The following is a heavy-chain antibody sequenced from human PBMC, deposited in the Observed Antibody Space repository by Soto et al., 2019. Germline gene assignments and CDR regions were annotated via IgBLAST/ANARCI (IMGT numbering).Heavy chain of an antibody. Sequence: SGPTPVNPTRALTLTCTFSGFSLSTSGMCVTWIRQPPGKALEWLAHIFWNDERSYNTSLKSRLTISRDTSKSQVVLTMTNVDPVDTGTYFCARALREGLPIYYFDSWGQGTLVTVSS. CDR2: IFWNDER. CDR3: ARALREGLPIYYFDS. CDR1: GFSLSTSGMC. D-gene: IGHD1-26*01. J-gene: IGHJ4*02. V-gene: IGHV2-26*01.